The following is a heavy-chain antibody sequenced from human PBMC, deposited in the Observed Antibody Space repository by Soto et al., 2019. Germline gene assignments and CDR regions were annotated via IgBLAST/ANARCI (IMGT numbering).Heavy chain of an antibody. CDR3: ARDQWELPLDY. J-gene: IGHJ4*02. Sequence: EVQLVESGGGLVQPGGSRRLSCAASGFTVSSNYMSWVRQAPGKGLEWVSVIYSGGSTYYADSVKGRFTISRDNSKNTLYLQMNSLRAEDTAVYYCARDQWELPLDYWGQGTLVTVSS. CDR1: GFTVSSNY. D-gene: IGHD1-26*01. CDR2: IYSGGST. V-gene: IGHV3-66*01.